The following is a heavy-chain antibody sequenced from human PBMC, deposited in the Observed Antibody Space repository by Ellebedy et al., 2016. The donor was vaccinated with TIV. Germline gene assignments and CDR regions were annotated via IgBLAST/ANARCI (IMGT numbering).Heavy chain of an antibody. Sequence: AASVKVSCKVSGYTLTELSMHWVRQAPGQGLEWMGGFDPDDGETIYAQKFQGRVTMTADTSTDTAYMELHSMRSEDTAVYYCATIIVVVPAAIVDALDIWGQGTMVTVSS. D-gene: IGHD2-2*01. CDR1: GYTLTELS. CDR3: ATIIVVVPAAIVDALDI. CDR2: FDPDDGET. V-gene: IGHV1-24*01. J-gene: IGHJ3*02.